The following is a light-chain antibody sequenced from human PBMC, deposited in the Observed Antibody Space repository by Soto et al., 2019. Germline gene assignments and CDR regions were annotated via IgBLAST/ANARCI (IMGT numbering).Light chain of an antibody. CDR3: AGWDDGLNGPV. V-gene: IGLV1-44*01. CDR1: SSNIGSNT. Sequence: QSVLTQPPSESGTPGQRVTISCSGSSSNIGSNTVHWYQQLPGTAPRLLIYSNSQRPSGVPDRFSGSKSGTSAFLAISGLQSEDEADYYCAGWDDGLNGPVFGGGTKLTVL. J-gene: IGLJ2*01. CDR2: SNS.